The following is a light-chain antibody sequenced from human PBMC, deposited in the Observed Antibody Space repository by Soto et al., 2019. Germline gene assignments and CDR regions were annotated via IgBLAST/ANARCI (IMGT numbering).Light chain of an antibody. J-gene: IGKJ4*01. V-gene: IGKV3-20*01. Sequence: EIVLTQSPATLSLSPGERATLSCRASQSVSSYLAWYQQKPGQAPRLLIYGASSRATGIPDRFSGGGTATDFTLTISRLEPEDFAVYYCPQQDASPPTFGGGTKVEI. CDR1: QSVSSY. CDR3: PQQDASPPT. CDR2: GAS.